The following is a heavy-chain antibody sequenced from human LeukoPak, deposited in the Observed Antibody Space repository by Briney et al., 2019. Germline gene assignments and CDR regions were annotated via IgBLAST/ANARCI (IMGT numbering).Heavy chain of an antibody. CDR3: TRVGPRRDGYNSDY. J-gene: IGHJ4*02. D-gene: IGHD5-24*01. Sequence: PGGSLRLSCVASGFTFSHYSMNWVRQAPGKGLEWVSSIRFTGSYIYYADSVKGRFTISRDGAKNLLSLQMISLRAEDTAVYYCTRVGPRRDGYNSDYWGQGTLVTVSS. CDR2: IRFTGSYI. CDR1: GFTFSHYS. V-gene: IGHV3-21*01.